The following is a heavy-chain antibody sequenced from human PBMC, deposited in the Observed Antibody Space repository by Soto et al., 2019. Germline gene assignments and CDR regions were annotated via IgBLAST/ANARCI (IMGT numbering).Heavy chain of an antibody. V-gene: IGHV1-3*01. D-gene: IGHD3-3*01. CDR2: INAGNGNT. Sequence: ASVKVSCKASGYTFTSYAMHWVRQAPGQRLEWMGWINAGNGNTKYSQKFQGRVTITRDTSASTAYMELSSLRSEDTAVYYCASGTRNCSSTSCYIVTPGYYDFWSGYWFGYWGQGTLVTVSS. CDR1: GYTFTSYA. J-gene: IGHJ4*02. CDR3: ASGTRNCSSTSCYIVTPGYYDFWSGYWFGY.